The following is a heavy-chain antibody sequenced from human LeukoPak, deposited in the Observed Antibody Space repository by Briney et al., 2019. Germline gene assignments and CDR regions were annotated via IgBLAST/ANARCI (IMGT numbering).Heavy chain of an antibody. CDR1: GYSFTSHW. J-gene: IGHJ3*02. CDR3: ARLQLVVSGSFDAFDI. D-gene: IGHD2-15*01. Sequence: GESLQISCKGSGYSFTSHWIGWVRHMPGKGLEWMVLIYPGDSETRYSPSFQSQGSMLADKSINTVYLQWSRLKASDTAMYFCARLQLVVSGSFDAFDIWGQGTMVTVSS. CDR2: IYPGDSET. V-gene: IGHV5-51*01.